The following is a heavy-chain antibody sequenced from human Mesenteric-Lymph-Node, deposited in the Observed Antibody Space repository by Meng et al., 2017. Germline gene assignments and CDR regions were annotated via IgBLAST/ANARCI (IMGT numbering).Heavy chain of an antibody. Sequence: SDTLSLTFTVSGGSISSYYWSWIPQPPGKGLEWIGYFYYSGSTNYNPSLKSRVTISVDTSKNQFSLKLSSVTAADTAVYYCARDLSYYYDSSGYFQDAFDIWGQGTMVTVSS. CDR3: ARDLSYYYDSSGYFQDAFDI. V-gene: IGHV4-59*01. CDR1: GGSISSYY. J-gene: IGHJ3*02. D-gene: IGHD3-22*01. CDR2: FYYSGST.